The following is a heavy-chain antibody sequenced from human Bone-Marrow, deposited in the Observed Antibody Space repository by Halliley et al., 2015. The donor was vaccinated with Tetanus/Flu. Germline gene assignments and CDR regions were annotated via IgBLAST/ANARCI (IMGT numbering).Heavy chain of an antibody. CDR2: ISAFNGNT. V-gene: IGHV1-18*01. D-gene: IGHD3-3*01. Sequence: LEWMGWISAFNGNTNFAQNFQGRGTMTTDTSTSTAYMELRSLRSDDTAVYYCARDNLAWKDFDYWGQGTLVTVSS. CDR3: ARDNLAWKDFDY. J-gene: IGHJ4*02.